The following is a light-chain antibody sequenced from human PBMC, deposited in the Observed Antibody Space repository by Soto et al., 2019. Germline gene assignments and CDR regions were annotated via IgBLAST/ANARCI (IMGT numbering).Light chain of an antibody. CDR3: QQYHNRPPQYT. CDR1: QTISSN. CDR2: RAS. J-gene: IGKJ2*01. V-gene: IGKV3-15*01. Sequence: EIVMTQSPATLSVSPGERATLSCRASQTISSNLTWYQQKPGQPPRLLIHRASTRAAGGPARPSGSGSGTEFSPTITSLQSEDFAVDYCQQYHNRPPQYTFGQGTQLQIK.